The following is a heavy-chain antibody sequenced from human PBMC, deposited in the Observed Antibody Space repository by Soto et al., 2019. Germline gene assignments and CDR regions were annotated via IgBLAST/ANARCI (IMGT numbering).Heavy chain of an antibody. J-gene: IGHJ4*02. CDR2: IKIVGGNT. CDR3: TKTYYFES. Sequence: HPGGSLRLSGAASGFTCSNYAMSWVRQAPGKALGWVSSIKIVGGNTNYAGSGRGRFTMSRDDSKNSLFLQMPSLRAEDTAIYYCTKTYYFESWGQGTLVTVSS. V-gene: IGHV3-23*01. CDR1: GFTCSNYA.